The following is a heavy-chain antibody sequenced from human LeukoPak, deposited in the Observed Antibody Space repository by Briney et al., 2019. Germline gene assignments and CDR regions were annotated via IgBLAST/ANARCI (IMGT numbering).Heavy chain of an antibody. CDR1: GITFSSYG. V-gene: IGHV3-23*01. CDR2: ISSTGGTT. J-gene: IGHJ5*02. CDR3: AKYCGGDCKSP. D-gene: IGHD2-21*02. Sequence: GGTLRLSCAASGITFSSYGMSWVRQAPGKGLEWVSSISSTGGTTYYADSVKGRFTISRDNSKNTLYLQMNSLRAEDTAVYYCAKYCGGDCKSPWGQGTLVTVSS.